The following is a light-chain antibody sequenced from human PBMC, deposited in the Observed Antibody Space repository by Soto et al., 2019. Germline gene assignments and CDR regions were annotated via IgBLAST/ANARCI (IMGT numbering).Light chain of an antibody. V-gene: IGLV2-14*01. CDR2: DVS. Sequence: QSVLTQPASVSGSLGQSITIPCTGSSSDVGGYNYVSWHQQHPGKAPKLIISDVSHRPSGVSSRFSGSKSGNTASLIISGLQAEDEADYYCSSFTRSTPTYAFGTGTKVTVL. CDR3: SSFTRSTPTYA. J-gene: IGLJ1*01. CDR1: SSDVGGYNY.